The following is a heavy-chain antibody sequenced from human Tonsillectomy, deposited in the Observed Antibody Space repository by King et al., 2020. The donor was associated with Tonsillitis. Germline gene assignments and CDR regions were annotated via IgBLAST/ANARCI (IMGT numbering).Heavy chain of an antibody. J-gene: IGHJ4*02. V-gene: IGHV1-2*02. CDR3: ARDVASIVVVPSVPNC. D-gene: IGHD2-2*01. CDR1: GYTFTDYY. CDR2: INPNSGDT. Sequence: QLVQSGAEVKKPGASVKVSCKASGYTFTDYYMHWVRQAPGQGLEWMGWINPNSGDTNYAQKFQVRVTMTMDTSISTAYMELNRLTSDDTAMYYCARDVASIVVVPSVPNCWGQGTLLTVSS.